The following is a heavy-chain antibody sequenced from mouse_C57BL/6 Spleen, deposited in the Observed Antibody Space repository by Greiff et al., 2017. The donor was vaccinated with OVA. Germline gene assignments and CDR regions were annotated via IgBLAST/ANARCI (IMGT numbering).Heavy chain of an antibody. CDR1: GYSITSDY. CDR3: ARRYYYGSSPGYFDV. V-gene: IGHV3-8*01. D-gene: IGHD1-1*01. CDR2: ISYSGST. Sequence: VQLKESGPGLAKPSQTLSLTCSVTGYSITSDYWNWIRKFPGNKLEYMGYISYSGSTYYNPSLKSRISITRDTSKNQYYLQLNSGTTEETATDYFARRYYYGSSPGYFDVWGTGTTVTVSS. J-gene: IGHJ1*03.